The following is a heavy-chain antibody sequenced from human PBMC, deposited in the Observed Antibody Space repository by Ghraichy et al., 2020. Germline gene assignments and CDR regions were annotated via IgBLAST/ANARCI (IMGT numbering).Heavy chain of an antibody. CDR2: IIPIFGTA. J-gene: IGHJ4*02. Sequence: SVKVSYKASGGTFSSYAISWVRQAPGQGLEWMGGIIPIFGTANYAQKFQGRVTITADESTSTAYMELSSLRSEDTAVYYCASGVGATRIDYWGQGTLVTVSS. CDR1: GGTFSSYA. CDR3: ASGVGATRIDY. V-gene: IGHV1-69*13. D-gene: IGHD1-26*01.